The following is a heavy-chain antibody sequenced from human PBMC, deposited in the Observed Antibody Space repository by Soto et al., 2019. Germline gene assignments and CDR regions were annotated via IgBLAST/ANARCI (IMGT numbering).Heavy chain of an antibody. D-gene: IGHD6-6*01. V-gene: IGHV4-34*01. CDR2: INHSGST. J-gene: IGHJ4*02. CDR3: ARGLIAARPYFDY. CDR1: GGSFSGYY. Sequence: SETLSLTCAVYGGSFSGYYWSWIRQPPGKGLEWIGEINHSGSTNYNPSLKSRVTISVDTSKNQFSLKLSSVTAADTAVYYCARGLIAARPYFDYWGQGTLVTVSS.